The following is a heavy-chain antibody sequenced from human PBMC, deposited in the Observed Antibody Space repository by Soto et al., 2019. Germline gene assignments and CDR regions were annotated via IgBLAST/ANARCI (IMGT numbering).Heavy chain of an antibody. CDR3: ARTLKGYYHYYYGMDV. V-gene: IGHV3-30*03. CDR1: GFTFSSYG. Sequence: GGSLRLSCAASGFTFSSYGLHWVRQAPGKGLEWVAVISYDGSNKYYADSVKGRFTISRDNSKNTLYLQMNSLRAEDTAVYYCARTLKGYYHYYYGMDVWGQGTTVTVSS. CDR2: ISYDGSNK. J-gene: IGHJ6*02.